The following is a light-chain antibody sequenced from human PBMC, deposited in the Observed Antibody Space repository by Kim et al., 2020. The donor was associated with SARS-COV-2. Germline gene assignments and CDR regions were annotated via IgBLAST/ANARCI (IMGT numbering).Light chain of an antibody. Sequence: LAPGERGYLSCRASEYVGHYLAWYQQKLGQSPRLLILDASTRATGIPARFSGSGSGTAFTLTIDSLEPEDYAVYFCQQRYKGPGTFGQGTKVDIK. J-gene: IGKJ1*01. V-gene: IGKV3-11*01. CDR3: QQRYKGPGT. CDR1: EYVGHY. CDR2: DAS.